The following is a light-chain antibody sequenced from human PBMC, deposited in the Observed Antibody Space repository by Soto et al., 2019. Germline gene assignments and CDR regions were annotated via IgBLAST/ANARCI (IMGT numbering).Light chain of an antibody. V-gene: IGLV1-44*01. Sequence: QAVVTQPPSASGTPGQRVTISCSGRRSNVGTNLVNWYQQLPGTAPKLLIYAHIQRPSGVPDRFSGSTSGTSASLAISGLQSEDEADYYCAVWDDGLVVFGGGTKLTVL. CDR3: AVWDDGLVV. CDR1: RSNVGTNL. CDR2: AHI. J-gene: IGLJ2*01.